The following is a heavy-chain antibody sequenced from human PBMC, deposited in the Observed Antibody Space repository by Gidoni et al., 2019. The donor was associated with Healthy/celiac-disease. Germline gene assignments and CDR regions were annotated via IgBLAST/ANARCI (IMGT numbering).Heavy chain of an antibody. Sequence: VQLVEPGGGVVQSGRSVRLSCAASGFTFSSCAMHWVRQAPGKGLEWVAVISYDGSNKYYADSVKCRFTISRDNSKNTLYLQMNSLGAEDTAVYYCASPSSTMVRGARKGDYWGQGTLVTVSS. CDR1: GFTFSSCA. CDR3: ASPSSTMVRGARKGDY. V-gene: IGHV3-30*04. D-gene: IGHD3-10*01. CDR2: ISYDGSNK. J-gene: IGHJ4*02.